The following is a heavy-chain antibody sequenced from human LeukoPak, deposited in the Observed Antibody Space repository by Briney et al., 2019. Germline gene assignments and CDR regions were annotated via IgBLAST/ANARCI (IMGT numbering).Heavy chain of an antibody. D-gene: IGHD6-13*01. CDR2: IYYSGSA. CDR3: VRDKWVRAGSSWLHYGMDV. Sequence: SETLSLTCTVSGVSISSADNYWTWIRQPPGKGLEWIGYIYYSGSAYYNPSLKGRVNISLDTSKNQVSLKLTAADTAVYYGVRDKWVRAGSSWLHYGMDVWGQGTTVTVSS. V-gene: IGHV4-30-4*01. CDR1: GVSISSADNY. J-gene: IGHJ6*02.